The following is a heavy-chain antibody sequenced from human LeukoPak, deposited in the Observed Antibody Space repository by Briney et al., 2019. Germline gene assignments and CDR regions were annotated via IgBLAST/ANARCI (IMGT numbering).Heavy chain of an antibody. V-gene: IGHV4-4*07. CDR3: ARGPGSATAEAFDI. CDR2: IYSSAIT. Sequence: SETLSLTCTVSGGSLSSYYWTWMRQPAGKGLEWIRRIYSSAITDYNPSLKSRVTMSVDTSKNQFSLKLNSVTAADTAVYYCARGPGSATAEAFDIWGQGTLVTVSS. CDR1: GGSLSSYY. J-gene: IGHJ3*02.